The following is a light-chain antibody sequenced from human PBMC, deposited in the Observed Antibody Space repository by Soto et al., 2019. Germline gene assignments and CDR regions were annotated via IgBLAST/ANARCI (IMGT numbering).Light chain of an antibody. Sequence: QSALTHPGSVSGSPGQSVTISCTGTSSDVGGYNYVSWYQQHPGKAPKLMIYDVSNRPSGVSNRFSGSKSGNTASLTISGLQAEDEADYYCSSYTRSSFDVFGTGTKLTVL. V-gene: IGLV2-14*01. J-gene: IGLJ1*01. CDR2: DVS. CDR3: SSYTRSSFDV. CDR1: SSDVGGYNY.